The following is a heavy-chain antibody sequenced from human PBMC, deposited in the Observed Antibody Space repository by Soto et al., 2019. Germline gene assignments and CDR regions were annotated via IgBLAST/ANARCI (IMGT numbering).Heavy chain of an antibody. Sequence: SQTLSLTCAISGDSVSSNSATWDRIRQSPSRGLEWLGRTYYRSRWFNDYAGSVKGRITINPDTSNNQFSLQLTSLSPDDTAVYYGARLRGDSWFDFGGKGPRVTVP. V-gene: IGHV6-1*01. CDR2: TYYRSRWFN. J-gene: IGHJ5*01. CDR1: GDSVSSNSAT. CDR3: ARLRGDSWFDF.